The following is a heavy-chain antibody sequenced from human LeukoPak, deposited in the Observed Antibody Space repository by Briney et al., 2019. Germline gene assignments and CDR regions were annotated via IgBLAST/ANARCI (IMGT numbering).Heavy chain of an antibody. J-gene: IGHJ4*02. V-gene: IGHV1-69*04. CDR2: IIPILGIA. D-gene: IGHD6-19*01. Sequence: SVKVSCKASGGTFSSYAISWVRQAPGQGLEWMGRIIPILGIANYAQKFQGRVTITADKSTSTAYMELSSLRSEDTAVYYCARDVTVAGTRWYCFDYWGQGTLVTVSS. CDR1: GGTFSSYA. CDR3: ARDVTVAGTRWYCFDY.